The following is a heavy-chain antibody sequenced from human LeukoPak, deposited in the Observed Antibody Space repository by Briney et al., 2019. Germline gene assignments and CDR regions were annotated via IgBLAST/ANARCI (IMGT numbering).Heavy chain of an antibody. D-gene: IGHD5-12*01. CDR1: GFTFSSYG. CDR2: ISYDGSNK. V-gene: IGHV3-30*03. Sequence: PGRSLRLSCAASGFTFSSYGMHWVRQAPGKGLEWVAVISYDGSNKYYADSVKGRFTISRDNAKNTLYLQMNSLRAEDTAVYYCARDSPGYGAYDLGWGQGTLVTVSS. J-gene: IGHJ4*02. CDR3: ARDSPGYGAYDLG.